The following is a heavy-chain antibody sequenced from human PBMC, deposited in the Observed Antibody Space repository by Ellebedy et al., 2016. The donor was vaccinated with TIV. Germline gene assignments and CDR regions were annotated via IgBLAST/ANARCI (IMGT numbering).Heavy chain of an antibody. D-gene: IGHD3-3*02. CDR3: AKDHFAFYGMDV. CDR1: GFTFSTYG. V-gene: IGHV3-30*18. J-gene: IGHJ6*02. CDR2: ISYDGSNA. Sequence: GESLKISCAASGFTFSTYGMHWVRQAPGTGLEWVALISYDGSNAYKADSVKGRFTISRDNAKNTLYLQMNSLRAEDTAVYYCAKDHFAFYGMDVWGQGTTVTVSS.